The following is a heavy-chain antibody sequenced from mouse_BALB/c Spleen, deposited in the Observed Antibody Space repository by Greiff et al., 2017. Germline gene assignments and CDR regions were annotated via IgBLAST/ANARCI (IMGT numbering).Heavy chain of an antibody. J-gene: IGHJ3*01. Sequence: QVQLQQSGAELAKPGASVKMSCKASGYTFTSYWMHWVKQRPGQGLEWIGYINPSTGYTEYNQKFKDKATLTADKSSSTAYMQLSSLTSEDSAVYYCARLDYGSSPFAYWGQGTLVTVSA. V-gene: IGHV1-7*01. CDR2: INPSTGYT. CDR1: GYTFTSYW. CDR3: ARLDYGSSPFAY. D-gene: IGHD1-1*01.